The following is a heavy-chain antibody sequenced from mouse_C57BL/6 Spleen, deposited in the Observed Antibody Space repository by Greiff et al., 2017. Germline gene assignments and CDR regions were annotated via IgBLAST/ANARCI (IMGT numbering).Heavy chain of an antibody. CDR2: IDTSDSYT. CDR3: ARNSYSISYDYFDY. Sequence: QVQLQQPGAELVMPGASVKLSCKASGYTFTGYCMHWVKQRPGKGLEWIGEIDTSDSYTTYNQKFKGKSTLTVDKSSSTAYMQLSSLTSEYSAVYYCARNSYSISYDYFDYWGQGTTLTVSS. D-gene: IGHD1-1*01. CDR1: GYTFTGYC. V-gene: IGHV1-69*01. J-gene: IGHJ2*01.